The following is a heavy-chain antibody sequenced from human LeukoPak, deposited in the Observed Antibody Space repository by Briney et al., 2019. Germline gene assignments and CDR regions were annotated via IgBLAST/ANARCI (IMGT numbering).Heavy chain of an antibody. V-gene: IGHV3-30*18. D-gene: IGHD6-19*01. CDR2: ISYDGTNP. CDR1: GFTFSSFG. CDR3: AKQSVTGTLHLDY. J-gene: IGHJ4*02. Sequence: GRSLSLSCAASGFTFSSFGMHWVRQAPGKGLEWVAVISYDGTNPYYADSVKGRFTISRDNSKNTLYLQMSSLRAEDTAVYYCAKQSVTGTLHLDYWGQGTLVTVSS.